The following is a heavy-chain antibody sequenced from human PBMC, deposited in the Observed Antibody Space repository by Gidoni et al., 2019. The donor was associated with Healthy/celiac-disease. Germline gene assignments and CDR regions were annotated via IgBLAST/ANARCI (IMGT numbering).Heavy chain of an antibody. CDR1: GFTFSSYA. V-gene: IGHV3-23*01. CDR2: ISGGGGST. D-gene: IGHD6-13*01. J-gene: IGHJ4*02. CDR3: AKWGIYGSSWYDY. Sequence: EVQLFESGGGLVQPGGSLRLSCAASGFTFSSYAMSWVRQAPGKGLEWVSVISGGGGSTYYADSVKGRFTISRDNSKNTLYLQMNSLRAEDTAVYYCAKWGIYGSSWYDYWGQGTLVTVSS.